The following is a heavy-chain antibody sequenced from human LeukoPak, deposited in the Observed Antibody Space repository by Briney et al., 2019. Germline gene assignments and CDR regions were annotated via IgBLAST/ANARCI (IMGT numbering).Heavy chain of an antibody. CDR3: ARGGVTVTTAKISRRGVDY. D-gene: IGHD4-17*01. CDR2: INPNSGGT. Sequence: ASVKDSCKASGYTFTGYYMHWVRQAPGQGLEWMGWINPNSGGTNYAQKFQGRVTMTRDTSISTAYMELSRLRSDDTAVYYCARGGVTVTTAKISRRGVDYWGQGTLVTVSS. CDR1: GYTFTGYY. V-gene: IGHV1-2*02. J-gene: IGHJ4*02.